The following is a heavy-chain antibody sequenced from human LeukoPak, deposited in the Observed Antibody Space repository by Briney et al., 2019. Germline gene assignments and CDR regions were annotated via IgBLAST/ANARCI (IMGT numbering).Heavy chain of an antibody. Sequence: PGXSLRLSCAASGFTFSSYSMNWVRQAPGKGLEGVANINQDGSEKYYVDSVKGRFTISRDKAKNSLYLQMNSLRAQHTAVYYCARVSGNTGAAAWIDYWGQGTLVTVSS. CDR3: ARVSGNTGAAAWIDY. D-gene: IGHD3-10*01. V-gene: IGHV3-7*01. CDR1: GFTFSSYS. CDR2: INQDGSEK. J-gene: IGHJ4*02.